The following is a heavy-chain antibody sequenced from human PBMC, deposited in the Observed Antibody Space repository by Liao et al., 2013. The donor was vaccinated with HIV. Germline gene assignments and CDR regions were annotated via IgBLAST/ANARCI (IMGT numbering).Heavy chain of an antibody. CDR3: ARAGKVYDFLTGCYAFDY. CDR2: IYHSGSA. CDR1: GASITREIDY. J-gene: IGHJ4*02. V-gene: IGHV4-39*07. D-gene: IGHD3-9*01. Sequence: QLQLQESGPGLVKPSETLSLTCTVSGASITREIDYWGWLRQPPGKGLEWIGTIYHSGSAYFDPSLRSRATLSLDTSKNQFSLRLSSVTAADTATYYCARAGKVYDFLTGCYAFDYWGRGTLVTVSS.